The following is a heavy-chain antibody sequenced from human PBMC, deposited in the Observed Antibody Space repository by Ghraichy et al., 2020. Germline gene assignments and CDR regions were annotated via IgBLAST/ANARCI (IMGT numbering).Heavy chain of an antibody. J-gene: IGHJ4*02. Sequence: ESLNISCAVYGGSFSVYYWSWIRQPPGKGLEWIGEINHSGSTNYNPSLKSRVTISVDTSKNQFSLKLSSVTAADTAVYYCARNRGFWSGYCDYWGQGTLVTVSS. V-gene: IGHV4-34*01. CDR3: ARNRGFWSGYCDY. CDR1: GGSFSVYY. CDR2: INHSGST. D-gene: IGHD3-3*01.